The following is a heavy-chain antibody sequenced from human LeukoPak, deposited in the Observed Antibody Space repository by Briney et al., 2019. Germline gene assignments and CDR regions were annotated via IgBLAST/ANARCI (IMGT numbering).Heavy chain of an antibody. V-gene: IGHV3-74*01. Sequence: GESLRLSCAASGFTFSSYWMHWVRQAPGKGLVWVSRINSDGSSTSYADSVKGRFTISSDNAKNSLYLQMNSLRAEDTAVYYCARSTGWFGQGYFDYWGQGTLVTVSS. CDR1: GFTFSSYW. CDR3: ARSTGWFGQGYFDY. D-gene: IGHD3-10*01. J-gene: IGHJ4*02. CDR2: INSDGSST.